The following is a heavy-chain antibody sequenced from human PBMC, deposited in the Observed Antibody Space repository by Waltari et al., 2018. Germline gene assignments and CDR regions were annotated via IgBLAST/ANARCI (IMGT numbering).Heavy chain of an antibody. CDR3: ARGYGDYSFFDY. CDR2: IYTSRST. V-gene: IGHV4-61*02. J-gene: IGHJ4*02. D-gene: IGHD4-17*01. Sequence: QVQLQESGPGLVKPSQTLSLTCTVSGGSISSGSYYWSWIRQPAGKGLEWIGRIYTSRSTNYNPSLKSRVTISVDTSKNQFSLKLSSVTAADTAVYYCARGYGDYSFFDYWGQGTLVTVSS. CDR1: GGSISSGSYY.